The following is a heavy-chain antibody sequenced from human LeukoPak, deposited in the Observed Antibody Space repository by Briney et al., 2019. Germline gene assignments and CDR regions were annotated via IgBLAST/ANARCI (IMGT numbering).Heavy chain of an antibody. J-gene: IGHJ6*02. Sequence: ASVKVSCKASGYTFTSYGISWVRQAPGQGLEWMGWISAYNGNTNYAQKLQGRVTVTTDTSTSTAYMELRSLRPDDTAVYYCASGDYGDYAHHYYYGMDVWGQGTTVTVSS. V-gene: IGHV1-18*01. CDR1: GYTFTSYG. D-gene: IGHD4-17*01. CDR2: ISAYNGNT. CDR3: ASGDYGDYAHHYYYGMDV.